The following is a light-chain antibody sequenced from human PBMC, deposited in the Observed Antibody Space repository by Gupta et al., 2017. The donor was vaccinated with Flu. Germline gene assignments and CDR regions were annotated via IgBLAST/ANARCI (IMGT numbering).Light chain of an antibody. J-gene: IGLJ1*01. CDR2: GNT. CDR3: QSYDSSLRAYV. Sequence: QSVLTQPPSVSGAPGQRVTISCPGSSSNIGAGYDVHWYQQLPGTAPKLLIYGNTNRPSGVPDRFSGSKSGTSASLAITGLQDEDEADYYCQSYDSSLRAYVFGAGTKVTVL. CDR1: SSNIGAGYD. V-gene: IGLV1-40*01.